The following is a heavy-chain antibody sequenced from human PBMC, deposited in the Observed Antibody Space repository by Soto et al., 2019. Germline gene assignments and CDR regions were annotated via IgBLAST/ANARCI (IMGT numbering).Heavy chain of an antibody. CDR1: GFTFSSYG. Sequence: GGSLRLSCAASGFTFSSYGMHWVRQAPGKGLEWVAVISYDGSNKYYADSVKGRFTISRDNSKNTLYLQMNSLRAEDTAVYYCAKDSGWFDYWGQGTLVTVSS. CDR3: AKDSGWFDY. J-gene: IGHJ4*02. CDR2: ISYDGSNK. D-gene: IGHD6-19*01. V-gene: IGHV3-30*18.